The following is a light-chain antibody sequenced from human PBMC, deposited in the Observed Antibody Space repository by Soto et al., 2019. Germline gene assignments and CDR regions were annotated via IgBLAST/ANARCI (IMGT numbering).Light chain of an antibody. J-gene: IGLJ1*01. CDR3: AAWDDSLSGAYV. CDR1: SSNIGSNY. V-gene: IGLV1-47*01. CDR2: RNN. Sequence: QSVLTQPPSASGTPGQRVTISCSGSSSNIGSNYVYWYQQLPGTAPKLLIYRNNQRPSGVPDRFSGCKSGTSASLAISGLRSEDEADYYCAAWDDSLSGAYVFGTGTKLTVL.